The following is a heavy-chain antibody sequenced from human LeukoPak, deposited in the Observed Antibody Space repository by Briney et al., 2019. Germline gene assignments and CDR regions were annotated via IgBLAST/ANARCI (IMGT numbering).Heavy chain of an antibody. CDR3: ARHLSGVTGYSYGRGIDY. Sequence: PGGSLRLSCAASGFTFSSYWMSWVRQAPGKGLEWVANIKKDGSENYYVDSVKGRFTISRDNAKKSLYLQTKSLRAEDTAVYYCARHLSGVTGYSYGRGIDYWGQGTLVTVSS. J-gene: IGHJ4*02. V-gene: IGHV3-7*01. CDR1: GFTFSSYW. D-gene: IGHD5-18*01. CDR2: IKKDGSEN.